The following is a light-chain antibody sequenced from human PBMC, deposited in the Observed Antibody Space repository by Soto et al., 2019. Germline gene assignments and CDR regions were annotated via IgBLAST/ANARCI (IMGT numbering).Light chain of an antibody. CDR3: QQTYSFWT. Sequence: DLKMTQTPSSLSAFVRGIVTVRCRASQSIGSHLNWFQQKPGKAPKLLIESASTLHSGVPSRFSGSGCGTHFTLTICSLQPGDSATFYCQQTYSFWTCGQGTKVDIK. CDR2: SAS. V-gene: IGKV1-39*01. J-gene: IGKJ1*01. CDR1: QSIGSH.